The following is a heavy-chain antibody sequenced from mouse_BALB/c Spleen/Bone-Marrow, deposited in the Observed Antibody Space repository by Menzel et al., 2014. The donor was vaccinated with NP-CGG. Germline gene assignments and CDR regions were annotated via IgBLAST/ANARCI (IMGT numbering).Heavy chain of an antibody. CDR3: ESRGEYFDV. Sequence: EVQLVESGPELVKPGASVKISCKASGYSFTGYYMHWVKQGHGNSLDWIGYIYPYNGVSSYNQKFKGKATLTVDRSSSTAYMELRSLTADDSAVYYCESRGEYFDVWGAGTTVTVSS. V-gene: IGHV1-31*01. J-gene: IGHJ1*01. CDR2: IYPYNGVS. CDR1: GYSFTGYY.